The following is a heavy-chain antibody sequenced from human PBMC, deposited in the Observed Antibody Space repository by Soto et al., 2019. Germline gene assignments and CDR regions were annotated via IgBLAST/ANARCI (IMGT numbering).Heavy chain of an antibody. V-gene: IGHV1-69*08. D-gene: IGHD3-16*01. J-gene: IGHJ6*02. Sequence: QVQLVQSGAEVKKPGSSVRVYCTASGTIFSSYTISWVRQAPGQGLEWMGRIIPILGETNSAKKFQGSVTFTAQNSTNTAYMQLNSLRLEDTAVYYCARGLGGRMDDWGQGTTVTVSS. CDR2: IIPILGET. CDR1: GTIFSSYT. CDR3: ARGLGGRMDD.